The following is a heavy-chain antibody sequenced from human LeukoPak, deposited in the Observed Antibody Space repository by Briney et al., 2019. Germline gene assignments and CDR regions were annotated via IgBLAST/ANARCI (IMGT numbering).Heavy chain of an antibody. CDR2: IWYDGSNK. D-gene: IGHD3-10*01. CDR1: GFTFSSYG. V-gene: IGHV3-33*06. Sequence: GRSLRLSCAASGFTFSSYGMHWVRQAPGKGLEWVGVIWYDGSNKYYADSVKGRFTISRDNSKNTLYLQMNSLRAEDTAVYFCAKRGVVIRAVIIVGFHKEAYYFDYWGQGALVTVSS. CDR3: AKRGVVIRAVIIVGFHKEAYYFDY. J-gene: IGHJ4*02.